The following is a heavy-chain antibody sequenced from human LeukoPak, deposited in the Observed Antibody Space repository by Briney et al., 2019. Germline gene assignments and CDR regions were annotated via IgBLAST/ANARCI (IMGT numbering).Heavy chain of an antibody. CDR3: ARDRRFGELGDY. J-gene: IGHJ4*02. CDR2: INPNSGGT. V-gene: IGHV1-2*02. CDR1: GGTFSSYA. D-gene: IGHD3-10*01. Sequence: ASVKVSCKASGGTFSSYAISWVRQAPGRGLEWMGWINPNSGGTNYAQKFQGRVTMTRDTSISTAYMELSRLRSDDTAVYYCARDRRFGELGDYWGQGTQVTVSS.